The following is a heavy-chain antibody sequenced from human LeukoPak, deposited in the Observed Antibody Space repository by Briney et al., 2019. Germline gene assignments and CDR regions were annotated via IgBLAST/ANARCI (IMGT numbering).Heavy chain of an antibody. J-gene: IGHJ5*02. D-gene: IGHD3-10*01. Sequence: SETLSLTRAVYGGSFSGYYWSWIRQPPGKGLEWIGEINHSGSTNYNPSLKSRVTISVDTSKNQFSLKLSSVTAADTAVYYCARGGPCYYGSGPFGFDPWGQGTLVTVSS. CDR2: INHSGST. CDR1: GGSFSGYY. CDR3: ARGGPCYYGSGPFGFDP. V-gene: IGHV4-34*01.